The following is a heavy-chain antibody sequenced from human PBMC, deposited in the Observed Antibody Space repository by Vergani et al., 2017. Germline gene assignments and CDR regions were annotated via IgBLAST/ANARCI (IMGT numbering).Heavy chain of an antibody. D-gene: IGHD6-13*01. V-gene: IGHV4-34*01. CDR2: INHSGST. CDR1: GGSFSGYY. J-gene: IGHJ6*03. CDR3: ARGSVSSSWTQGYYSYYYMDV. Sequence: QVQLQQWGAGLLKPSETLSLTCAVSGGSFSGYYWSWIRQPPGKGLEWIGEINHSGSTNYNPSLKSRVTISVDTSKNQFSLKLSSVTAADTAVYYCARGSVSSSWTQGYYSYYYMDVWGKGTTVTVSS.